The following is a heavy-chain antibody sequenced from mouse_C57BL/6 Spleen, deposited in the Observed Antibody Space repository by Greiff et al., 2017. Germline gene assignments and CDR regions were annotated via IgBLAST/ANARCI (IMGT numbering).Heavy chain of an antibody. CDR1: GYTFTSYW. V-gene: IGHV1-55*01. CDR2: IYPGSGST. D-gene: IGHD2-4*01. J-gene: IGHJ3*01. CDR3: ARRRDYDGAWFAY. Sequence: QVQLQPPGAELVKPGASVKMSCKASGYTFTSYWITWVKQRPGQGLEWIGDIYPGSGSTNYNEKFKSKATLTVDTSSSTAYMQLSSLTSEDSAVYYCARRRDYDGAWFAYWGQGTLVTVSA.